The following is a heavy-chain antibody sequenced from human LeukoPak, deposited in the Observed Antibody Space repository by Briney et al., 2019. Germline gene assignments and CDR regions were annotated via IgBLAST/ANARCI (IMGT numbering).Heavy chain of an antibody. V-gene: IGHV1-18*01. CDR2: ISAYNGNT. Sequence: ASVKVSCKASGYTFTSYGISWVRQAPGQGLEWMGWISAYNGNTNYAQKLQGRVTMTTDTSTSTAYMELRSLRSDDTAVYYCARDDYGDPVTHFDYWGQGTLVTVSS. CDR1: GYTFTSYG. J-gene: IGHJ4*02. D-gene: IGHD4-17*01. CDR3: ARDDYGDPVTHFDY.